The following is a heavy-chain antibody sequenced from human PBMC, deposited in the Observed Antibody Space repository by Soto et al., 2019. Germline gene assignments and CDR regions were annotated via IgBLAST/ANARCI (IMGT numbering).Heavy chain of an antibody. J-gene: IGHJ6*04. Sequence: ASVKVSCKASGYTFTSYDINWVRQATGQGLEWMGWMNPNSGNTGYAQKFQGRVTMTRNTSISTAYMELSSLRSEDTAVYYCAGGINYVFGGGYYVKRMAVGGKGPRFTVPS. CDR3: AGGINYVFGGGYYVKRMAV. D-gene: IGHD3-3*01. CDR2: MNPNSGNT. V-gene: IGHV1-8*01. CDR1: GYTFTSYD.